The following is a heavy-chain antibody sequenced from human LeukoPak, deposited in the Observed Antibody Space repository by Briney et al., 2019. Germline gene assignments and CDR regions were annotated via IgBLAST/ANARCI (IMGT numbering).Heavy chain of an antibody. J-gene: IGHJ3*02. CDR1: GFTFSSYA. D-gene: IGHD3-3*01. Sequence: GGSLRLSCAASGFTFSSYAMSWVRQAPGKGLEWVSAISGSGGSTYYADSVKGRFTISRDNSKNTLYLQMNSLRAEDTAVYYCAKGRSPFRVIIGADAFDIWGQGTMVTVSS. CDR3: AKGRSPFRVIIGADAFDI. V-gene: IGHV3-23*01. CDR2: ISGSGGST.